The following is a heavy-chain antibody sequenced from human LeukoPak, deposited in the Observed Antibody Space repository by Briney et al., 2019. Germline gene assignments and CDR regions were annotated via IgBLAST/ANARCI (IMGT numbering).Heavy chain of an antibody. Sequence: PGGSLRLSCAASGFTVSSNYMSWVRQAPGKGLEWVSVIYSGDSTYYADSVKGRFTISRHNSKNTLYLQMDSLRAEDTAVYFCARSSSSFDYWGQGTLVSVSS. CDR1: GFTVSSNY. CDR3: ARSSSSFDY. J-gene: IGHJ4*02. D-gene: IGHD6-13*01. V-gene: IGHV3-53*04. CDR2: IYSGDST.